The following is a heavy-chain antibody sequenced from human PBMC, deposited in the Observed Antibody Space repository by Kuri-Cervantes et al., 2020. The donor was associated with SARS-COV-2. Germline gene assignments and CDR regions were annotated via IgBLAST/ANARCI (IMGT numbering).Heavy chain of an antibody. CDR3: AKGDWNYATH. J-gene: IGHJ1*01. D-gene: IGHD1-7*01. CDR2: IWYDGSNK. V-gene: IGHV3-33*06. Sequence: GGSLRLSCAASGFTFTDYWMGWLRQAPGKGLEWVAVIWYDGSNKYYADSVKGRFTISRDNSKNTLYLQMNSLRAEDTAVYYCAKGDWNYATHWGQGTLVTVSS. CDR1: GFTFTDYW.